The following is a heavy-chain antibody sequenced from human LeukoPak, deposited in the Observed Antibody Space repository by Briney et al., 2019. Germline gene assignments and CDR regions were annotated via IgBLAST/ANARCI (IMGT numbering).Heavy chain of an antibody. CDR1: GLTFSSYG. Sequence: GGSLRLSCSASGLTFSSYGMHWVRQAPGKGLEWVAVISYDGTIRNYADSVKGRFTISRDNSKNTLYLQMNSLTAEDTALYYCAKGGSSSTTCYLANPWGQGTLVTVSS. V-gene: IGHV3-30*18. CDR2: ISYDGTIR. J-gene: IGHJ5*02. CDR3: AKGGSSSTTCYLANP. D-gene: IGHD2-2*01.